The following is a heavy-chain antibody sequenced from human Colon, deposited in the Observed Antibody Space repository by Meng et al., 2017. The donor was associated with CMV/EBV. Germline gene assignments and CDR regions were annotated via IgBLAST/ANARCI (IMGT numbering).Heavy chain of an antibody. J-gene: IGHJ5*02. D-gene: IGHD3-10*01. V-gene: IGHV2-5*02. CDR1: GFSLNTTGVG. CDR3: ARTFYYASLAWFDP. CDR2: IYWDGDK. Sequence: QITLKQSGPTLVKPTQTLTLTCTFSGFSLNTTGVGVAWIRQPPGKALEWLALIYWDGDKRYSPSLQSRLTIAKDTSKNQVALTMTNVAPVDTGTYYCARTFYYASLAWFDPWGQGTLVTVSS.